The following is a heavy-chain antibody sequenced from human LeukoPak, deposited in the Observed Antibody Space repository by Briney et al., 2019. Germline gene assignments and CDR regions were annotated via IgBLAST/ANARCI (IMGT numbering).Heavy chain of an antibody. CDR3: ARDDSREFGELSDWFDP. Sequence: ASVKVSCKASGYTFTVYYMHWVRLAPGQGLEWMGWINPNSGGTNYAQKFQGRVTMTRDTSISTACMELSRLRSDDTAVYYCARDDSREFGELSDWFDPWGQGTLVTVSS. CDR1: GYTFTVYY. D-gene: IGHD3-10*01. J-gene: IGHJ5*02. CDR2: INPNSGGT. V-gene: IGHV1-2*02.